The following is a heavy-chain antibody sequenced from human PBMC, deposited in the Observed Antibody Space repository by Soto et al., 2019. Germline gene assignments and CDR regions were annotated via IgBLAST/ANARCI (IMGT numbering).Heavy chain of an antibody. CDR1: GGTFSSYT. CDR2: IIPILGIA. V-gene: IGHV1-69*02. J-gene: IGHJ4*02. Sequence: QVQLVQSGAEVKKPGSSVKVSCKASGGTFSSYTISWVRQAPRQGLEWMGRIIPILGIANYAQKFQGRVTITANKSTSTAYMELSSLRSEDTAVYYCARVTDGGNAWGQGTLVTVSS. D-gene: IGHD2-15*01. CDR3: ARVTDGGNA.